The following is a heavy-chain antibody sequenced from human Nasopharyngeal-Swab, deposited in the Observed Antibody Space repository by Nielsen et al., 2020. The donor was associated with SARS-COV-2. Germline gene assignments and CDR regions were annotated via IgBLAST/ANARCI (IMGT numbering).Heavy chain of an antibody. Sequence: ASVKVSCKASGFTITTYDINWVRQASGQGPEWMGWMAPKTGYTGYAQKFQGRVTMTWNTSISTAYMDLSSLTSEDTAVYYCARGGPVAFDYWGQGSLVIVSS. D-gene: IGHD6-19*01. V-gene: IGHV1-8*01. CDR3: ARGGPVAFDY. CDR1: GFTITTYD. J-gene: IGHJ4*02. CDR2: MAPKTGYT.